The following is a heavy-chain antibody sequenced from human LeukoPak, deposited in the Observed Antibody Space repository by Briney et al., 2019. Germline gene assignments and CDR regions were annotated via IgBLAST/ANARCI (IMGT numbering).Heavy chain of an antibody. V-gene: IGHV3-30*02. D-gene: IGHD2-2*01. J-gene: IGHJ4*02. CDR1: GSTFSSYG. Sequence: TGGSLRLSCAASGSTFSSYGMHWVRQAPGKGLEWVAFLRFGGSNKNYADSVKGRFTISRDNSKNTLYLQMNSLRTEDTAVYYCAKDGDCSTTTCYYFDYWGQGTLVTVSS. CDR3: AKDGDCSTTTCYYFDY. CDR2: LRFGGSNK.